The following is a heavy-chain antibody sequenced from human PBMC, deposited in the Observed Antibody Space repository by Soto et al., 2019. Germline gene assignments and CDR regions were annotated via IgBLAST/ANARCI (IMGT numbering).Heavy chain of an antibody. CDR1: GDSISNYY. V-gene: IGHV4-59*01. D-gene: IGHD2-2*01. CDR3: GRGVPAAMPALNYYYYMDV. CDR2: IYYSGSI. Sequence: KPSETLSLTCSVSGDSISNYYWSWIRQPPGKGLEWIGYIYYSGSIKYNPSLKGRVTMSVDTSKNQFSLKLTSVTAADTAAYYCGRGVPAAMPALNYYYYMDVWGKGTTVTVSS. J-gene: IGHJ6*03.